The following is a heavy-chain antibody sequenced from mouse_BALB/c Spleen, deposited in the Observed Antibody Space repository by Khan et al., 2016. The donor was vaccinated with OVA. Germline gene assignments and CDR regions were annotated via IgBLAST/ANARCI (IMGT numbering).Heavy chain of an antibody. J-gene: IGHJ2*01. Sequence: QMQLEESGAELVRPGTSVKLSCKTSGYIFTSYWIHWVQQRSGQGLEWIARIYPGTDNTYYSEKFKDKATLTADKSSSTAYLQLSSLKSEDSAVFFCAREEALYYFDYWGQGTTLTVSS. D-gene: IGHD3-2*02. V-gene: IGHV1-76*01. CDR2: IYPGTDNT. CDR1: GYIFTSYW. CDR3: AREEALYYFDY.